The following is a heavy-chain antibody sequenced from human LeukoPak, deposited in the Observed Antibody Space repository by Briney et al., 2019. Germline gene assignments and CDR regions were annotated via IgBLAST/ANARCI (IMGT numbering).Heavy chain of an antibody. J-gene: IGHJ3*02. D-gene: IGHD5/OR15-5a*01. CDR1: DYSISSVYY. Sequence: SETLSLTCTVSDYSISSVYYWGWIRQPPGKGLEWIGSIYYSGSTYYNPSLKSRVTISVDTSKNQFSLKLSSVTAADTAVYYCARLYVSFDAFDIWGQGTMVTVSS. CDR3: ARLYVSFDAFDI. CDR2: IYYSGST. V-gene: IGHV4-38-2*02.